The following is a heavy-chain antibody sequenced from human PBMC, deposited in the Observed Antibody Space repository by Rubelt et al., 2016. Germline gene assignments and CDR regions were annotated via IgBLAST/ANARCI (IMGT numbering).Heavy chain of an antibody. CDR2: ISYSGST. J-gene: IGHJ4*02. CDR3: AREDSSGWYKTFDY. V-gene: IGHV4-39*07. CDR1: GGSISRSSYY. Sequence: QLQLHESGPGLLKPSETLSLTCTVSGGSISRSSYYWGWIRQPPGKGLGGIGSISYSGSTYNKPSLRSRVTISVDTSKNQFSLKRRSVTAADTAVYYCAREDSSGWYKTFDYGGQGTLVTVSS. D-gene: IGHD6-19*01.